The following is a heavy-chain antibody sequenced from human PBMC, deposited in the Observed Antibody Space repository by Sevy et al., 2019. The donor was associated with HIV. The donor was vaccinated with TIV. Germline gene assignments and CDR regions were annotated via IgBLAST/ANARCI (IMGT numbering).Heavy chain of an antibody. Sequence: SETLSLTCTVSGGSISSSSYYCGWIRQPPGKGLEWIGSMYYSGSTYYNPSLKSRVTISVDTSKNQFSLKLSSVTAADTAVYYCARHGPMTTVTTSYFDYWGQGTLVTVSS. J-gene: IGHJ4*02. CDR2: MYYSGST. CDR1: GGSISSSSYY. V-gene: IGHV4-39*01. D-gene: IGHD4-17*01. CDR3: ARHGPMTTVTTSYFDY.